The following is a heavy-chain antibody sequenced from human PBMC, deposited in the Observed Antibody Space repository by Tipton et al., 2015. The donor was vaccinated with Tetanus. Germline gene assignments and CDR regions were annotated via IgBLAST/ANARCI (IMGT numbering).Heavy chain of an antibody. D-gene: IGHD2/OR15-2a*01. Sequence: TLSLTCTVSGGSVRSGDYQWNWIRQPPGKGLEWLAYISYSGSTNSNYALKSRITISRDTSKNQISLKLTSVTAADTAVYYCARAAGFLGLTHDFWGRGTLVIVSS. CDR2: ISYSGST. V-gene: IGHV4-61*08. J-gene: IGHJ4*02. CDR3: ARAAGFLGLTHDF. CDR1: GGSVRSGDYQ.